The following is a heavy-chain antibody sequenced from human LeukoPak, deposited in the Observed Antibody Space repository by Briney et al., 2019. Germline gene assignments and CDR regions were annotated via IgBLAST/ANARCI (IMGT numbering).Heavy chain of an antibody. J-gene: IGHJ4*02. D-gene: IGHD3-22*01. CDR2: IYYSGSA. CDR1: GGSVSSGSYY. CDR3: ARGRDYYDTSAGY. V-gene: IGHV4-61*01. Sequence: SETLSLTCTVSGGSVSSGSYYWSWIRQPPGKGLEWIAFIYYSGSANYNPSLKSRVTISVDTSKNQFSLKLSSVTTADTAVYCCARGRDYYDTSAGYWGQGTLVTVSS.